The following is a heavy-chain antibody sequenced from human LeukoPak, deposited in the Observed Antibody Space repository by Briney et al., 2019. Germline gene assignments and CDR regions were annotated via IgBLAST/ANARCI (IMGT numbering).Heavy chain of an antibody. CDR1: GGSVSSGGFY. Sequence: RSSGTLSLTCTVSGGSVSSGGFYWTWIRQPPGKGLEWIGYIYYSGSTNYIPSLRSRLTISVDTSKNQFSLKLSSVTAADTAVYYCAREDITGTASYFDYWGQGTLVTVSS. CDR2: IYYSGST. CDR3: AREDITGTASYFDY. J-gene: IGHJ4*02. V-gene: IGHV4-61*08. D-gene: IGHD1-7*01.